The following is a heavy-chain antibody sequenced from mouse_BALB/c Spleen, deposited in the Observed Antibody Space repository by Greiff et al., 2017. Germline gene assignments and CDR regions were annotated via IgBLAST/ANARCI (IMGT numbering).Heavy chain of an antibody. D-gene: IGHD2-14*01. V-gene: IGHV7-1*02. Sequence: DVKLVESGGGLVQPGGSLRLSCATSGFTFSDFYMEWVRQPPGKRLEWIAASRNKANDYTTEYSASVKGRFIVSRDTSQSILYLQMNALRAEDTAIYYCARDALYYRYDAYWGQGTLVTVSA. CDR1: GFTFSDFY. J-gene: IGHJ3*01. CDR3: ARDALYYRYDAY. CDR2: SRNKANDYTT.